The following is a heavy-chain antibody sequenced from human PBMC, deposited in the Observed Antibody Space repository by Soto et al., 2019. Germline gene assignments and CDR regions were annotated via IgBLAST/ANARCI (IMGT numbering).Heavy chain of an antibody. CDR3: GSPKFGGDPNYDILTGYYRFDY. D-gene: IGHD3-9*01. CDR2: IYYSGST. V-gene: IGHV4-39*01. J-gene: IGHJ4*02. Sequence: QLQLQESGPGLVKPSETLSLTCTVSGGSISSSSYYWGWIRQPPGKGLEWIGSIYYSGSTYYNPSLKSRVTISVDESKNQFSQKLISVTAADTDVYYCGSPKFGGDPNYDILTGYYRFDYWGQGTLVIVSS. CDR1: GGSISSSSYY.